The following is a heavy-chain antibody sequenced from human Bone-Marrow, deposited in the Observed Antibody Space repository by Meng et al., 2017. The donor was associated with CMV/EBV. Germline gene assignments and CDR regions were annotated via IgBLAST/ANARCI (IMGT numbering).Heavy chain of an antibody. D-gene: IGHD2-21*02. J-gene: IGHJ4*02. V-gene: IGHV3-30*03. CDR2: ISHDGINK. Sequence: FAASAFTISSCVLHWVRQAPGKGLECVAAISHDGINKYYADVVKGRFTTSSDNSKHTLYLQMDSLSAEDTAVYYCAREVTPETFDYWGQGTLVTVSS. CDR3: AREVTPETFDY. CDR1: AFTISSCV.